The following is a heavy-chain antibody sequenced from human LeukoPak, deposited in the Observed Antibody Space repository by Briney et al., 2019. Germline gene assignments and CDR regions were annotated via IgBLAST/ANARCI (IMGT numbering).Heavy chain of an antibody. CDR3: AKESTGFDY. CDR1: GFTFDDYA. CDR2: ISWNSGSI. V-gene: IGHV3-9*01. Sequence: GGSLRLSCAASGFTFDDYAMHWVRQAPGKGLEWVSGISWNSGSIGYADSVKGRFTISRDNAKNSLYLQMNSLRAEDTALYYCAKESTGFDYWGQGTLVTVSS. J-gene: IGHJ4*02.